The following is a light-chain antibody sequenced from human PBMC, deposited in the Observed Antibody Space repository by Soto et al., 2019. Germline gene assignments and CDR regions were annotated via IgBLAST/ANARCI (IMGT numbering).Light chain of an antibody. Sequence: DIQMTQSPSTLSASVGDRVTITCRDRQTISSWLAWYQQKPGKAPKLLIYKASSLESGVPSRFSGSGSGTEFTLTISSLQPDAFATYYCQQYNSYPLTFGGGTKVEIK. CDR1: QTISSW. CDR2: KAS. CDR3: QQYNSYPLT. V-gene: IGKV1-5*03. J-gene: IGKJ4*01.